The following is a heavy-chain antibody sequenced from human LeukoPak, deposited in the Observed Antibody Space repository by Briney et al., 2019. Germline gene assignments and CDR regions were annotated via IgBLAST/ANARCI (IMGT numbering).Heavy chain of an antibody. Sequence: PGRSLRLSCSAPGFTFDDYAMHRVRQAPGKGLKRVSGIRWNSGSISYADPVKGRFTIYRDNTKKSLYLKMNRLRAEDTSLYYCAKMEAGLDYSGQGSLVTASS. CDR3: AKMEAGLDY. D-gene: IGHD2-15*01. J-gene: IGHJ4*02. CDR2: IRWNSGSI. V-gene: IGHV3-9*01. CDR1: GFTFDDYA.